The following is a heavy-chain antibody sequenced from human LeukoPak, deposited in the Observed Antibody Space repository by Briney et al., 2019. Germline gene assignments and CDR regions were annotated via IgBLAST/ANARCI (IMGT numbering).Heavy chain of an antibody. V-gene: IGHV3-21*01. J-gene: IGHJ4*02. Sequence: GGSPRLSCAASGFTFSSYTMNWVRQAPGKGLEWVSSITSSSNYIYYADSVKGRFTISRDNAKNSLYLQMNSLRAEDTAVYYCARDALWFGELSSYYFDYWGQGTLVTVSS. CDR2: ITSSSNYI. CDR3: ARDALWFGELSSYYFDY. D-gene: IGHD3-10*01. CDR1: GFTFSSYT.